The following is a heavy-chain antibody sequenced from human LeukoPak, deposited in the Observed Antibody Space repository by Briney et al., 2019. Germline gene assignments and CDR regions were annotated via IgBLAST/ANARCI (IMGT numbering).Heavy chain of an antibody. CDR1: GGSISSSTYY. V-gene: IGHV4-39*07. J-gene: IGHJ6*02. D-gene: IGHD2-2*01. Sequence: SETLSLTCTVSGGSISSSTYYWGWVRQPPGKGLEWIGSMYYSGSTYYNPSLKSRVTISVDTSKNQFSLKLSSVTAADTAVYYCARDAGHQVSRRNYYAMDVWGQGTTVTVSS. CDR3: ARDAGHQVSRRNYYAMDV. CDR2: MYYSGST.